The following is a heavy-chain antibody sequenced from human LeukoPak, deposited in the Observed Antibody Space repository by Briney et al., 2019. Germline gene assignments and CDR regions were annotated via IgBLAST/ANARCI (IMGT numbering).Heavy chain of an antibody. D-gene: IGHD7-27*01. V-gene: IGHV1-18*01. CDR1: GYTFTSYG. CDR3: ARMRANWGSFYFDY. CDR2: ISAYNGNT. Sequence: ASVKVSCKASGYTFTSYGISWVRQAPGQGLEWMGWISAYNGNTNYAQKLQGRVTMTTDTSTSTAYMELRSLRSDDTAVYYCARMRANWGSFYFDYWGQGTLDTVSS. J-gene: IGHJ4*02.